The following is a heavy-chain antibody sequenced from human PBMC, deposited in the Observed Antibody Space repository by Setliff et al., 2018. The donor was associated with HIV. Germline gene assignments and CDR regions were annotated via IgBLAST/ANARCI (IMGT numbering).Heavy chain of an antibody. CDR1: GFTFSTYA. V-gene: IGHV3-30*04. CDR3: APINWYQPIFDF. CDR2: ISYDGSNK. Sequence: GGSLRLSSLASGFTFSTYAMHWVRQAPGKGLEWVTFISYDGSNKYYADSVKGRFTISRDNSKTTLYLQMNSLRAEDTAVYYCAPINWYQPIFDFWGQGTLVTVSS. D-gene: IGHD2-2*01. J-gene: IGHJ4*02.